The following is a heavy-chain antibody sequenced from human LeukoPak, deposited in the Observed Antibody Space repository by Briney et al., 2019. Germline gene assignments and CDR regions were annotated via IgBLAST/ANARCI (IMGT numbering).Heavy chain of an antibody. J-gene: IGHJ4*02. Sequence: GGSLRLSCAASGVTLSPYGMHWVRQAPGKGLEWVAVISYEGGTQHYADSVKGRFIISRDNPRNALYLQMNSLRAEDTAVYYCARFEYTYGYDYWGQGTLVTVSS. CDR3: ARFEYTYGYDY. CDR2: ISYEGGTQ. CDR1: GVTLSPYG. D-gene: IGHD5-18*01. V-gene: IGHV3-30*03.